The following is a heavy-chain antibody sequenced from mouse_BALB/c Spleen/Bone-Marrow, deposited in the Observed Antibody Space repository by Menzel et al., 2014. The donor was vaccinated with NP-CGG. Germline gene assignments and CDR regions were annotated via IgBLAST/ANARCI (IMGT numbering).Heavy chain of an antibody. J-gene: IGHJ4*01. D-gene: IGHD1-1*01. CDR2: IDPRSGGT. CDR1: GYAFTNYL. Sequence: QVHVKQSGAELVRPGTSVKVSCKASGYAFTNYLIEWVKQRPGQGLEWIGVIDPRSGGTDYNEKFKGKAPLTADKSSSTAYMQLNSLTSGDSAICVCARGGITTVVPYSMDYWGQGTSVTVSS. V-gene: IGHV1-54*03. CDR3: ARGGITTVVPYSMDY.